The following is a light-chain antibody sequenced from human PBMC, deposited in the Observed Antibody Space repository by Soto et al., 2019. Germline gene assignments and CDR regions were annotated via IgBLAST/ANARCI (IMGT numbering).Light chain of an antibody. CDR1: QGVSGY. CDR2: AAS. J-gene: IGKJ2*01. V-gene: IGKV1-39*01. Sequence: DIQMTQSPSSLSASVGDRATITCRASQGVSGYLLWYQQRQGRAPKLLIYAASNLLSVVPSRVSGSGSGANFTLTIPSLQPEDFAPYYCQQSYSTPHPFGQGTKLETK. CDR3: QQSYSTPHP.